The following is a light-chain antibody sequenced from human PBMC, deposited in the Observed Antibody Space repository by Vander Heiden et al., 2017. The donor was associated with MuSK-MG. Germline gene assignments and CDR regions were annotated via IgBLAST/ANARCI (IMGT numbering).Light chain of an antibody. CDR2: SAS. Sequence: EVAFPPSPAILSVSPGERATLSCRASQSVGCSLAWYQQKPGQAPRLLIYSASTRVTGIPARFTGSGSGTEFTLTISGLQSEDCAVYYCQQCHNWEYSFGQGTNLEIK. J-gene: IGKJ2*03. V-gene: IGKV3-15*01. CDR3: QQCHNWEYS. CDR1: QSVGCS.